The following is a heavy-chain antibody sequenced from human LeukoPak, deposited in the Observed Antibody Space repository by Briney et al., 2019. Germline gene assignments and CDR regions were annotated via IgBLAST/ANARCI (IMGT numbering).Heavy chain of an antibody. Sequence: ASVKVSCKASGYTFTGYYMHWVRQAPGQGLEWMGWINPNSGDTNYAQKFQGRVTMTRDTSISTAYMELSRLRSDDTAVYFCARYSSGWPFDYWGQGSLVTVSS. CDR3: ARYSSGWPFDY. V-gene: IGHV1-2*02. D-gene: IGHD6-19*01. CDR1: GYTFTGYY. CDR2: INPNSGDT. J-gene: IGHJ4*02.